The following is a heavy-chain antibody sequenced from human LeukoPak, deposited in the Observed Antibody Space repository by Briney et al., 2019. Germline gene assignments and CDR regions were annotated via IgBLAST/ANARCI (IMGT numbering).Heavy chain of an antibody. CDR1: GFTFSSYG. CDR3: AKDRSQLWFGEGFDY. J-gene: IGHJ4*02. V-gene: IGHV3-30*18. CDR2: ISYDGSNK. D-gene: IGHD3-10*01. Sequence: GGSLRLSCAASGFTFSSYGMHWVRQAPGKGLEWVAVISYDGSNKYYADSVKGRFTISRDNSKNTLYLQMNSLRAEDTAVYYCAKDRSQLWFGEGFDYWGQETLVTVSS.